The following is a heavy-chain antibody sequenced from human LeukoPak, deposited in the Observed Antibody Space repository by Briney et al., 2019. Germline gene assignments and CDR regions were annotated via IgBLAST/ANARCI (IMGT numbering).Heavy chain of an antibody. D-gene: IGHD1-1*01. V-gene: IGHV1-24*01. Sequence: ASVKVSCKVSGYTLTELSMHWVRQAPGKGLEWMGGFDPEDGETIYAQKFQGRVTMTEDTSTDTAYMELSSLRSEDTAVYYCARALGTTGTTDYDAFDIWGQGTMVTVSS. CDR3: ARALGTTGTTDYDAFDI. CDR1: GYTLTELS. CDR2: FDPEDGET. J-gene: IGHJ3*02.